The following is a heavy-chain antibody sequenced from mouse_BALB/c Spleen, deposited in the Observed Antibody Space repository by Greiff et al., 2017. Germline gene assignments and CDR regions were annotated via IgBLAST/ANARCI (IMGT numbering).Heavy chain of an antibody. D-gene: IGHD2-3*01. Sequence: EVQRVESGGGLVQPGGSLKLSCAASGFTFSSYGMSWVRQTPDKRLELVATINSNGGSTYYPDSVKGRFTISRDNAKNTLYLQMSSLKSEDTAMYYCARDRGDGYSYYFDYWGQGTTLTVSS. CDR1: GFTFSSYG. J-gene: IGHJ2*01. CDR3: ARDRGDGYSYYFDY. V-gene: IGHV5-6-3*01. CDR2: INSNGGST.